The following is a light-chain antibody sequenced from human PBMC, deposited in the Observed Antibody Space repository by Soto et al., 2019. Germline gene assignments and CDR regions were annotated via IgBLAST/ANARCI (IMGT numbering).Light chain of an antibody. CDR1: QSVSSSY. CDR2: GAS. V-gene: IGKV3-20*01. Sequence: EIVLTQSPGTLSLSPGERATLSCGASQSVSSSYLAWYQRKPGQAPRLLIYGASSRATGIRDRFSGSGSGTDFSLTISRLEPEDFAVYYCQQYGSSPVTFGQGTKVDIK. CDR3: QQYGSSPVT. J-gene: IGKJ1*01.